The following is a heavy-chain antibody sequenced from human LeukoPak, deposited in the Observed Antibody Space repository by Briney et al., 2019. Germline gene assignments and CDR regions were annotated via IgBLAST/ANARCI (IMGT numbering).Heavy chain of an antibody. D-gene: IGHD1-26*01. J-gene: IGHJ4*02. CDR1: GGSISSSSYY. CDR2: IYYSGST. CDR3: ARRRGATVDY. Sequence: SETLSLTCTVSGGSISSSSYYWGWIRQPPGKGLEWIGSIYYSGSTYYNPSLKSRVTISVDTSKNQFSLKLSSVTAADTAVYYCARRRGATVDYWGQGTLVTVSS. V-gene: IGHV4-39*01.